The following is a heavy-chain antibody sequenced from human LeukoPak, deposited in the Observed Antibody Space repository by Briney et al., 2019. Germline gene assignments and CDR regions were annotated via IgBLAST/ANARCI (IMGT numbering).Heavy chain of an antibody. CDR3: AKDHSSGWYEEGY. CDR1: GFTFSSYA. V-gene: IGHV3-23*01. Sequence: GGSLRLSCAASGFTFSSYAMSWVLQAPGKGLEWVSAISGSGGSTYYADSVKGRFTISRDNSKNTLYLQMNSLRAEDTAVYYCAKDHSSGWYEEGYWGQGTLVTVSS. D-gene: IGHD6-19*01. J-gene: IGHJ4*02. CDR2: ISGSGGST.